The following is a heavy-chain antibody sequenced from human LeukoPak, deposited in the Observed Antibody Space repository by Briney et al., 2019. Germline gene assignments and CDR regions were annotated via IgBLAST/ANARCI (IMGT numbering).Heavy chain of an antibody. V-gene: IGHV1-69*05. J-gene: IGHJ4*02. CDR2: IIPIFGTA. Sequence: ASVKVSCKAPGGTFSSYAISWVRQAPGQGLEWMGGIIPIFGTANYAQKFQGRVTITTDESTSTAYMELSSLRSEDTAVYYCASSCSGCREGRFDYWGQGTLVTVSS. CDR3: ASSCSGCREGRFDY. CDR1: GGTFSSYA. D-gene: IGHD6-19*01.